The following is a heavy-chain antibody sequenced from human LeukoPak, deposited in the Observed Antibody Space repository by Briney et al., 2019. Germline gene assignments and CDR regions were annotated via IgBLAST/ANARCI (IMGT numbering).Heavy chain of an antibody. V-gene: IGHV1-69*04. CDR1: GGTFSSYA. CDR3: ASSVGSGRSSVYNWFDP. CDR2: IIPILGIA. J-gene: IGHJ5*02. D-gene: IGHD3-10*01. Sequence: ASVKVSCKASGGTFSSYAISWVRQAPGQGLEWMGRIIPILGIANYAQKFQGRVTITADKSTSTAYMELSSLRSEDTAVYYCASSVGSGRSSVYNWFDPWGQGTLVTVSS.